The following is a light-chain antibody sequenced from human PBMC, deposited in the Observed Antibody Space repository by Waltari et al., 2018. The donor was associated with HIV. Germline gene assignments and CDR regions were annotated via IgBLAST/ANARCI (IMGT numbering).Light chain of an antibody. CDR3: QQYGNSPRA. J-gene: IGKJ1*01. CDR2: GAS. CDR1: QSVPSNY. V-gene: IGKV3-20*01. Sequence: EIVLTQSPGTLSLSPGERAPLSSRASQSVPSNYLAWYQHKPGQAPRLLMYGASSRATGIPDRFTGSGSGTDFTLTINTLEPEDFAVYYCQQYGNSPRAFGQGTKVEIK.